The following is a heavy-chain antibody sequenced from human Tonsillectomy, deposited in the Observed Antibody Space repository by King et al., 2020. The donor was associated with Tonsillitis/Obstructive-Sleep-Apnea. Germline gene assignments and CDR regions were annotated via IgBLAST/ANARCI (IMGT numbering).Heavy chain of an antibody. D-gene: IGHD6-19*01. V-gene: IGHV3-23*04. Sequence: LVESGGGLVQPGGSLRLSCAASGFTFSSYAMSWVRQAPGKGLEWVSAISGSGGSTYYADSVKGRFTISRDNSKNTLYLQMNSLRAEDRAVYYCAKDFSQWLELDYFDYWGQGTLVTVSS. CDR3: AKDFSQWLELDYFDY. J-gene: IGHJ4*02. CDR2: ISGSGGST. CDR1: GFTFSSYA.